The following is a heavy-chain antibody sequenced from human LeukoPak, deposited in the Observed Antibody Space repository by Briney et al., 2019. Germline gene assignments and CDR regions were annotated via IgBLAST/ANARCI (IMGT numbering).Heavy chain of an antibody. J-gene: IGHJ4*02. CDR1: GYTLTELS. V-gene: IGHV1-24*01. CDR2: FDPEDGET. CDR3: ATVSAVAGPFDY. Sequence: ASVKVSCKVSGYTLTELSMHWVRQAPGKGLEWMGGFDPEDGETIYAQKFRGRVTMTEDTSTDTAYMELSSLRSEDTAVYYCATVSAVAGPFDYWGQGTLVTVSS. D-gene: IGHD6-19*01.